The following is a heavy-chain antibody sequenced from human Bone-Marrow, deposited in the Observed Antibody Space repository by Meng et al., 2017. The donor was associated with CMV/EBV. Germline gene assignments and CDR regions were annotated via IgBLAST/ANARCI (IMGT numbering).Heavy chain of an antibody. D-gene: IGHD3-16*01. V-gene: IGHV3-43D*03. J-gene: IGHJ4*02. CDR1: GFTFDDYG. CDR3: AKDIGGYFDY. CDR2: ISWDGGST. Sequence: GESLKISCAASGFTFDDYGMHWVRQAPGKGLEWVSLISWDGGSTYYADSVKGRFTISRDNSKNSLYLQMNSLRAEDTALYYCAKDIGGYFDYWGQGTLVTVSS.